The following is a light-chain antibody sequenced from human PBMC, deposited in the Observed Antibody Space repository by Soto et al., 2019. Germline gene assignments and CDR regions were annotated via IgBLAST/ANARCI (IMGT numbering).Light chain of an antibody. J-gene: IGLJ1*01. CDR3: SSYTSTNTRV. Sequence: QSALTQPASVSGSPGQSITISCAGTSSDVGGYNYVSWYQQHPGKAPKLMIYEVSNRPSGVSSRFSGSKSGNTDSLTSSGLQADEEADYYVSSYTSTNTRVFGTGTKLTVL. V-gene: IGLV2-14*01. CDR1: SSDVGGYNY. CDR2: EVS.